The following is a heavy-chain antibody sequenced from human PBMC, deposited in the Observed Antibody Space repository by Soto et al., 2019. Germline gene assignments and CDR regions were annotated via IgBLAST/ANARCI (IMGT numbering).Heavy chain of an antibody. D-gene: IGHD5-12*01. Sequence: EMQLVESGGGWVQPGKSLRLSCVTSGFTFDDFALHWVRQAPRKGLQWVSTVSWNSARVAYADSVKGRLTISRDNAKNAIYLHLNSLSAEDTALYYCAKGGGGYDFNNWFGPWDQGALVTVSS. J-gene: IGHJ5*02. CDR3: AKGGGGYDFNNWFGP. CDR1: GFTFDDFA. V-gene: IGHV3-9*01. CDR2: VSWNSARV.